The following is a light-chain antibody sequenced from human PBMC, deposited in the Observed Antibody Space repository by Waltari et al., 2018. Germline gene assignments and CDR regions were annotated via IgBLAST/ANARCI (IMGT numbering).Light chain of an antibody. J-gene: IGKJ2*01. CDR3: LQDDTNPHT. CDR2: VAS. CDR1: QGIRDH. Sequence: AIQMTQSPSSLPASVGDRVTITCRASQGIRDHLGWYQQKPGKAPKLLIYVASTLQRGVPSRFSGSGAGTDFTLTISSLQPEDFATYYCLQDDTNPHTFGQGTKLEI. V-gene: IGKV1-6*01.